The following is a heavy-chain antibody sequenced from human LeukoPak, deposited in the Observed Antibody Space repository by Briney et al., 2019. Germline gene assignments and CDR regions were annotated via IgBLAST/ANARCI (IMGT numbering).Heavy chain of an antibody. CDR3: ARGIPDYYDSSGYLDY. D-gene: IGHD3-22*01. CDR1: GFTFSSYA. J-gene: IGHJ4*02. V-gene: IGHV3-30*04. CDR2: ISYDGSNK. Sequence: GRSLRLSCAASGFTFSSYAMHWVRQAPGKGLEWVAVISYDGSNKYYADSVKGRFTISRDNSKNTLYLQMNSLRAEDTAVYYCARGIPDYYDSSGYLDYWGQGTLVTVSS.